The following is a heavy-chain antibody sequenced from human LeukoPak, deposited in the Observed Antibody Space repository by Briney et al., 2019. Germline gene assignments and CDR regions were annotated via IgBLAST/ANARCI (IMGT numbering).Heavy chain of an antibody. Sequence: SVKVSCKASGGTFSSYAISWVRQAPGQGLEWMGRIIPILGIANYAQKFQGRVTITADKSTSTAYMELSSLRSEDTAVYYCARYHGNYYGSGSYPLFDYWGQGTLVTASS. V-gene: IGHV1-69*04. CDR1: GGTFSSYA. D-gene: IGHD3-10*01. J-gene: IGHJ4*02. CDR2: IIPILGIA. CDR3: ARYHGNYYGSGSYPLFDY.